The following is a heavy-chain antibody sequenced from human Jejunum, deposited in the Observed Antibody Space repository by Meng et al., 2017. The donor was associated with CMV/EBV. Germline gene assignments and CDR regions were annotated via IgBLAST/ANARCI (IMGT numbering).Heavy chain of an antibody. Sequence: QLNRQASGPGLVKPSESPSLTCTVSGDSITSNTFYWGWIRQPPGKGLEWIGSIYSSGSTYYNPSLKSRVTISIDTSKNQFSLKLTSVTAADTAVYYCARDCCSYRSWFDPWGQGTLVTVSS. CDR2: IYSSGST. V-gene: IGHV4-39*07. J-gene: IGHJ5*02. CDR3: ARDCCSYRSWFDP. D-gene: IGHD2-2*01. CDR1: GDSITSNTFY.